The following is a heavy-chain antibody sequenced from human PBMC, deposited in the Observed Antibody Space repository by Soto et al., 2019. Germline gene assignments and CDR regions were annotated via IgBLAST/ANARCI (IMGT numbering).Heavy chain of an antibody. J-gene: IGHJ5*02. CDR2: ISSSSSYI. CDR3: ARDRGYSYGTGWFDP. CDR1: GFTFSSYS. Sequence: GGSLRLSCAASGFTFSSYSMNWVRQAPGKGLEWVSSISSSSSYIYYADSVKGRFTISRDNAKNSLYLQMNSLRAEDTAVYYCARDRGYSYGTGWFDPWGQGTLVTVSS. D-gene: IGHD5-18*01. V-gene: IGHV3-21*01.